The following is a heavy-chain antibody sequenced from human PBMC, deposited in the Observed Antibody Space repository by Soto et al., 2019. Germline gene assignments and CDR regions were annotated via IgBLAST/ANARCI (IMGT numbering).Heavy chain of an antibody. CDR3: ARGSLVIAARPSWFDP. CDR1: GFTFSSYS. CDR2: ISSSSSYI. J-gene: IGHJ5*02. V-gene: IGHV3-21*01. Sequence: EVQLVESGGGLVKPGGSLRLSCAASGFTFSSYSMNWVRQAPGKGLEWVSSISSSSSYIYYADSVKGRFTISRDNAKNSLYLQMNSLRAEDTAVYYCARGSLVIAARPSWFDPWGQGTLVTVSS. D-gene: IGHD6-6*01.